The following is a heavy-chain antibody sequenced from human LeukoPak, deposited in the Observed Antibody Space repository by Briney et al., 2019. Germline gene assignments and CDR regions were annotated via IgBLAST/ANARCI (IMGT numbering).Heavy chain of an antibody. CDR3: ATDLRRLVAFDI. Sequence: ASVTVSCKVSGYTLTELSMHWVRQAPGKGLEWMGGFDPEDGETIYAQKFQGRVTMTEDTSTDTAYMELSSLRSEDTAVYYCATDLRRLVAFDIWGQGTMVTVSS. CDR1: GYTLTELS. D-gene: IGHD1-26*01. V-gene: IGHV1-24*01. CDR2: FDPEDGET. J-gene: IGHJ3*02.